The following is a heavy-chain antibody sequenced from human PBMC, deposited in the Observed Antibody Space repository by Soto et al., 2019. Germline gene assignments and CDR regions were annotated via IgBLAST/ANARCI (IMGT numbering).Heavy chain of an antibody. D-gene: IGHD6-13*01. CDR2: ISSSSSYI. Sequence: GGSLRLSCAASGFTFSSYSMNWVRQAPGKGLEWVSSISSSSSYIYYADSVKGRFTISRDNAENSLYLQMNSLRAEDTAVYYCARDSSSRILVYYGMDVWGQGTTVTVSS. V-gene: IGHV3-21*01. CDR1: GFTFSSYS. J-gene: IGHJ6*02. CDR3: ARDSSSRILVYYGMDV.